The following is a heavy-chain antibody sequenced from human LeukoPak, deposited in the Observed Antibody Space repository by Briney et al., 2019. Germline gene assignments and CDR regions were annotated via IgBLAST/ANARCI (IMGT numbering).Heavy chain of an antibody. Sequence: ASVKVSCKASGGTFSSYAISWVRQAPGQGLEWMGWINPNSGGTNYAQKFQGRVTMTRDTSISTAYMELSRLRSDDTAVYYCARETSGYSSGWCGNVYYYGMDVWGQGTTVTVSS. CDR2: INPNSGGT. J-gene: IGHJ6*02. D-gene: IGHD6-19*01. CDR1: GGTFSSYA. CDR3: ARETSGYSSGWCGNVYYYGMDV. V-gene: IGHV1-2*02.